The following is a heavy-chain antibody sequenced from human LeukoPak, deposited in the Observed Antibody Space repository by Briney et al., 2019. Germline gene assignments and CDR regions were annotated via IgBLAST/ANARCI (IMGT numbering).Heavy chain of an antibody. J-gene: IGHJ4*02. Sequence: GGSLRLSCAASGFTVSSNYMSWVRQAPGKGLEWVSVIYSGGSTYYADSVKGRFTISRHNSKNTLYLQMNSLRAEDTAVYYCARPGSWSWNDAVSYFDYWGQGTLVTVSS. V-gene: IGHV3-53*04. CDR2: IYSGGST. D-gene: IGHD1-1*01. CDR1: GFTVSSNY. CDR3: ARPGSWSWNDAVSYFDY.